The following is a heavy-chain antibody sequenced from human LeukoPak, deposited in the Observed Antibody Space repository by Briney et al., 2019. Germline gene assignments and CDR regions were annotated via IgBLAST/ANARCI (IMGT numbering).Heavy chain of an antibody. CDR2: INHSGST. Sequence: SETLSLTCAVYGGSFSGYYWCWIRQPPGKGLEWIGEINHSGSTNYNPSLKSRVTISVDTSKNQFSLKLSSVTAADTAVYYCARGGGYSYGYDFDIWGQGTMVTVSS. D-gene: IGHD5-18*01. CDR3: ARGGGYSYGYDFDI. V-gene: IGHV4-34*01. J-gene: IGHJ3*02. CDR1: GGSFSGYY.